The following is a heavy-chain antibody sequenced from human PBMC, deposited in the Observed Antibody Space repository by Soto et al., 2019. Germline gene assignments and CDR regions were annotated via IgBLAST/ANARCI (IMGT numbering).Heavy chain of an antibody. CDR3: VIISVASRSMLV. CDR2: FYYSGST. D-gene: IGHD2-8*01. Sequence: PSETLSLTCTVSGGSISSSSYYWGWIRQSPGKGLEWIGSFYYSGSTYYSPSLKSRVTISGDTSKKQISLGLSSVTAADTAVYYFVIISVASRSMLVSGKAPTVTVS. CDR1: GGSISSSSYY. V-gene: IGHV4-39*01. J-gene: IGHJ6*03.